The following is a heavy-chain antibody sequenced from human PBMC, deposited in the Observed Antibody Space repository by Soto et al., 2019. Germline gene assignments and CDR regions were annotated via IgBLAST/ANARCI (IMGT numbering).Heavy chain of an antibody. D-gene: IGHD3-3*01. Sequence: ASVKVSCKASGGTFSSYTISWVRQAPGQGLEWMGRIIPILGIANYAQKFQGRVTITADKSTSTAYMELSSLRSEDTAVYYCARGPYYDFWSGFPRDYYYMDVWGKGTTVTVSS. CDR3: ARGPYYDFWSGFPRDYYYMDV. CDR1: GGTFSSYT. CDR2: IIPILGIA. V-gene: IGHV1-69*02. J-gene: IGHJ6*03.